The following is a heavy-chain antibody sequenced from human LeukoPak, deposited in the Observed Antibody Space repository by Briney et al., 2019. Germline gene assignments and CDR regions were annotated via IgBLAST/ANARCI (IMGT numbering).Heavy chain of an antibody. D-gene: IGHD5-18*01. CDR3: AKDPRTVGIQLWST. J-gene: IGHJ4*02. Sequence: GGSLRLSCAASGFTFSSYAMSWVRQAPGKGLEWVSGIGGGGGGAFYADSVKGRFTISRDNSKNTLYLQMNSLRAEDTAVYYCAKDPRTVGIQLWSTWGQGALVTVST. CDR1: GFTFSSYA. V-gene: IGHV3-23*01. CDR2: IGGGGGGA.